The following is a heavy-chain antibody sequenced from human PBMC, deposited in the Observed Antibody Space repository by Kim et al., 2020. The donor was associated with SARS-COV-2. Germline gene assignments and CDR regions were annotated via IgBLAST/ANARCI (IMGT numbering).Heavy chain of an antibody. CDR1: GGSISSGGYY. Sequence: SETLSLTCTVSGGSISSGGYYWSWIRQHPGKGLEWIGYIYYSGSTYYNPSLKSRVTISVDTSKNQFSLKLSSVTAADTAVYYCAREGALGLGVIGAIDYWGQGTLVTVSS. D-gene: IGHD3-22*01. CDR2: IYYSGST. CDR3: AREGALGLGVIGAIDY. J-gene: IGHJ4*02. V-gene: IGHV4-31*03.